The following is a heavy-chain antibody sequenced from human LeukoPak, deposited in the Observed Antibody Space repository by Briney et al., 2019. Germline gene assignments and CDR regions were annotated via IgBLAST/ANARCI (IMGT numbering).Heavy chain of an antibody. CDR3: ARDPTTVTKGLDI. CDR1: GGSMRGYY. J-gene: IGHJ3*02. Sequence: SETLSLTCTASGGSMRGYYWSWIRQPPGKGLQWIAYMYYSGSTNYNPSLKSRVTISVDTSKNQFSLKLSSVTAADTAVYYCARDPTTVTKGLDIWGQGTMVTVSS. V-gene: IGHV4-59*01. CDR2: MYYSGST. D-gene: IGHD4-17*01.